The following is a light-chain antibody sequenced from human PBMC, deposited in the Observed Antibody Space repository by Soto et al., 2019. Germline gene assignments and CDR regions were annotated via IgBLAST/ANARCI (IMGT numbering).Light chain of an antibody. J-gene: IGKJ1*01. V-gene: IGKV1-5*03. CDR3: QQYKTYSRT. CDR2: DGS. Sequence: DIQMTQSPSTLSASVGDRITITCRVSQSINTWLAWYQQIPGEAPKLLIYDGSTLERGVPSRFSGSGSGTEFTLTISRLQPDDFATFYCQQYKTYSRTFGQGTKVEVK. CDR1: QSINTW.